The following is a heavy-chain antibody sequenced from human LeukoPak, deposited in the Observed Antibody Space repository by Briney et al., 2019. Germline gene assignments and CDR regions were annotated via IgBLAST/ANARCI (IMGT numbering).Heavy chain of an antibody. Sequence: SETLSLTCGVSGGSVSSTDWWTWIRQPPGKGLEWIGEVHLDGRTNYNPSLKSRLTMSVDLSENHISLKLTSVTAADTAVYYCAREGGFFRPLDYSGQGTLVTVSS. J-gene: IGHJ4*02. D-gene: IGHD3-3*01. CDR2: VHLDGRT. CDR1: GGSVSSTDW. V-gene: IGHV4-4*02. CDR3: AREGGFFRPLDY.